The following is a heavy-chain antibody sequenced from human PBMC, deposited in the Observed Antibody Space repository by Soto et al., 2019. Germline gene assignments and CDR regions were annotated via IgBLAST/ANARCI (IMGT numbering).Heavy chain of an antibody. CDR1: GFTFSSYG. J-gene: IGHJ4*02. CDR3: SRDRRYGSGSYQDY. Sequence: QVQLVESGGGVVQPGRSLRLSCAASGFTFSSYGMHWVRQAPGKGLEWVAVIWYDGSNKYYADSVKGRFTISRDNSKNTLYLQMNSLIAEDTAVYYCSRDRRYGSGSYQDYWGQGTLVTVTS. CDR2: IWYDGSNK. V-gene: IGHV3-33*01. D-gene: IGHD3-10*01.